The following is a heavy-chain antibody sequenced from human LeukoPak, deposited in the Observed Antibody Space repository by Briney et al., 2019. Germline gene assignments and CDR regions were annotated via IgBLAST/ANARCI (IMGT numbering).Heavy chain of an antibody. CDR2: ISSSGSTI. J-gene: IGHJ6*03. D-gene: IGHD1-26*01. V-gene: IGHV3-11*04. CDR1: GFTFSDYY. Sequence: NPGGSLRLSCAASGFTFSDYYMSWIRQAPGKGLEWVSYISSSGSTIYYADSVKGRFTISRDNAKNSLYPQMNSLRAEDTAVYYCARGADKTLYYYYFYMDVWGKGTTVTVSS. CDR3: ARGADKTLYYYYFYMDV.